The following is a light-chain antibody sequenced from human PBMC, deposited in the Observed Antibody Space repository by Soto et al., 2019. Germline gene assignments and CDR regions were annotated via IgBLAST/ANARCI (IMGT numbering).Light chain of an antibody. CDR1: QSVNSKY. CDR3: QQYSKWPIT. V-gene: IGKV3-15*01. CDR2: GIS. J-gene: IGKJ5*01. Sequence: EMLMTQSPAILAVSPGESATLSCRASQSVNSKYLAWYQQHPGQPPRLLIYGISTRATGIPARFSGSGSGTEFSLTISSLQSEDFELYYCQQYSKWPITFGQGTRLEIK.